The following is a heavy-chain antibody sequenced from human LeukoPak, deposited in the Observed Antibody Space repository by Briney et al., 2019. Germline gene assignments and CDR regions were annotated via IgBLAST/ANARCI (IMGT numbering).Heavy chain of an antibody. J-gene: IGHJ5*02. CDR3: ARDLEL. CDR2: INPNSGGT. V-gene: IGHV1-2*02. CDR1: GYTLTDCY. Sequence: ASVKVSCKVSGYTLTDCYIDWVRQAPGQGLEWMGWINPNSGGTNYAQNFQGRVTMTRDTSISTAYMELSRLRSDDTAVYYCARDLELWGQGTLVAVSS.